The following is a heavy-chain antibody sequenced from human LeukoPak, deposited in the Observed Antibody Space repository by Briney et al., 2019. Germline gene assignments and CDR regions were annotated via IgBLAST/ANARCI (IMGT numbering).Heavy chain of an antibody. CDR2: IDWDDET. D-gene: IGHD3-10*01. CDR3: ARTRGASGSYYPDY. J-gene: IGHJ4*02. Sequence: SGPTLVSPTQTLTLTCTFSGFSLNTAGLCVSWFRQPPGKALEWLARIDWDDETFYSTPLRTRLSIFKDTSKNLVVLTMTNMGPLDTATYYCARTRGASGSYYPDYWGQGTLVTVSS. V-gene: IGHV2-70*17. CDR1: GFSLNTAGLC.